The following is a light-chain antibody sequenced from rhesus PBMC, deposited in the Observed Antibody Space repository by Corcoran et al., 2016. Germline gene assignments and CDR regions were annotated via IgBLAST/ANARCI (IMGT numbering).Light chain of an antibody. CDR2: KES. Sequence: DIQMTQSPSSLSASVGDRVTINCRASENDKNYLNWYQQKPGKAPKLLIYKESTLQSGVPSRFRGSGSGTDYTFTISSLQPEDVATYYCQHGYGTPLTFGGGTKVEIK. CDR1: ENDKNY. J-gene: IGKJ4*01. CDR3: QHGYGTPLT. V-gene: IGKV1-74*01.